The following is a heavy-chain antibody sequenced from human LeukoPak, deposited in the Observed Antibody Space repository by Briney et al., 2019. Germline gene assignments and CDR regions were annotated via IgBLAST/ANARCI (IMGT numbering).Heavy chain of an antibody. D-gene: IGHD2-2*01. V-gene: IGHV3-23*01. CDR3: AKVTRGYCSSSSCWNFDH. CDR1: GFTFSSYA. J-gene: IGHJ4*02. Sequence: GGSLRLSCAASGFTFSSYAMSWVRQAPGKGLEWVSTISGSGGSTFYANSVRGRFTISRDNSKNTLYLQMNSLRAEDTAVYYCAKVTRGYCSSSSCWNFDHWGQVTLVTASS. CDR2: ISGSGGST.